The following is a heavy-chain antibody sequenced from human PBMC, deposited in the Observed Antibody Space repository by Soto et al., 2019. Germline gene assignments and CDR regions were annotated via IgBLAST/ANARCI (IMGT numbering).Heavy chain of an antibody. CDR1: GGSFSGYY. CDR3: ARGPFLRAYAFDI. Sequence: PSETLSLTCAVYGGSFSGYYWSWIRQPPGKGLERIGEINHSGSTNYNPSLKSRVTISVDTSKNQFSLKLSSVTAADTAVYYCARGPFLRAYAFDIWGQGTMVTVSS. CDR2: INHSGST. V-gene: IGHV4-34*01. D-gene: IGHD4-17*01. J-gene: IGHJ3*02.